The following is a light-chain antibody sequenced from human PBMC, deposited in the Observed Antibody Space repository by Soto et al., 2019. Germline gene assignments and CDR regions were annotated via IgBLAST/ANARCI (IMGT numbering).Light chain of an antibody. Sequence: EIVMTQSPATLSVSPGERATLSCRASQSVSNNLAWYQQKPGQAPRLLIYHASTRATGIPARFSGSGSGTEFTLTISSLQSEDVAVYYCQQYNKWPLTFGGGTKGEIK. CDR2: HAS. CDR3: QQYNKWPLT. CDR1: QSVSNN. V-gene: IGKV3-15*01. J-gene: IGKJ4*01.